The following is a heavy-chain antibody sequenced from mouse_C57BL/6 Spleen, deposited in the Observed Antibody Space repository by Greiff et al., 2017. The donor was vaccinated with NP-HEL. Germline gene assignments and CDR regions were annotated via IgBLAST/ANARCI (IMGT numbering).Heavy chain of an antibody. D-gene: IGHD2-3*01. CDR2: IYPGSGNT. J-gene: IGHJ1*03. CDR3: ARFGYYDDFDV. V-gene: IGHV1-76*01. CDR1: GYTFTDYY. Sequence: QVQLQQSGAELVRPGASVKLSCKASGYTFTDYYINWVKQRPGQGLEWIARIYPGSGNTYYNEKFKGKATLTAENSSSTAYMQLSSLTSEDSAVYFCARFGYYDDFDVWGTGTTVTVSS.